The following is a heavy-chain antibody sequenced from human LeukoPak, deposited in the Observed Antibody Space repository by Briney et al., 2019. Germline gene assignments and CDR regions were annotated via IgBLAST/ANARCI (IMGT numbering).Heavy chain of an antibody. D-gene: IGHD4-23*01. Sequence: PSETLSLTCTVSGGSTSGYYWSWIRQPPGKGLEWIGYIYDTGISNYNPSLKSRVTISIDTSKNQFSLNLTSVTAADTAVYYCAREVTLTGPRYFDLWGRGTLVTVSS. J-gene: IGHJ2*01. CDR2: IYDTGIS. V-gene: IGHV4-59*01. CDR3: AREVTLTGPRYFDL. CDR1: GGSTSGYY.